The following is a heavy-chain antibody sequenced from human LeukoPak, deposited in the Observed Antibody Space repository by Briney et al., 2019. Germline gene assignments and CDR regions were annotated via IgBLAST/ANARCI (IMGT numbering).Heavy chain of an antibody. CDR3: ARGDSSGWSPEYFQH. Sequence: SVKVSCKASGGTFSSYAISWVRQAPGQGLEWMGRIIPILGIANYAQKFQGRVTITADKSTSTAYMELSSLRSEDTAVYYCARGDSSGWSPEYFQHWGQGTLVTVSS. J-gene: IGHJ1*01. CDR2: IIPILGIA. CDR1: GGTFSSYA. V-gene: IGHV1-69*04. D-gene: IGHD6-19*01.